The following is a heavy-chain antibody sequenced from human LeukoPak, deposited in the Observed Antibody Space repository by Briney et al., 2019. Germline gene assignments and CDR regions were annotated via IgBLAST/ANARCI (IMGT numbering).Heavy chain of an antibody. J-gene: IGHJ4*02. Sequence: GGSLRLSCAASGFTFEDYAMHWVRRAPGKGLEWVSLINWDGSITYYGDSVKGRFTISRDNSENSLYLQMNSLRAEDTALYYCAKDMGTEGTVTTLDYWGQGTLVTVSS. D-gene: IGHD4-17*01. CDR1: GFTFEDYA. CDR2: INWDGSIT. V-gene: IGHV3-43D*03. CDR3: AKDMGTEGTVTTLDY.